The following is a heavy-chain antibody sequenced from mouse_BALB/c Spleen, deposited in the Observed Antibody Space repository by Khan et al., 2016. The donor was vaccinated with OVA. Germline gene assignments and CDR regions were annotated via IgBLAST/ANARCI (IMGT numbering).Heavy chain of an antibody. D-gene: IGHD2-2*01. CDR2: ILPGSVST. Sequence: QVQLQQSGAELMKPGASVKISCKATGYTFSSYWIEWVKQRPGHGLEWIGDILPGSVSTNYNEKFQGKATFTADTSSNTAYMQLSSLTSDDSAVYYCVRGGYGGFAYWGQGTLVTVSA. CDR3: VRGGYGGFAY. V-gene: IGHV1-9*01. J-gene: IGHJ3*01. CDR1: GYTFSSYW.